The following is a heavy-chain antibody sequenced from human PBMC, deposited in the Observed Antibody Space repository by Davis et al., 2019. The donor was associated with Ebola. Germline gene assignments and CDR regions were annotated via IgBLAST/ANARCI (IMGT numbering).Heavy chain of an antibody. CDR3: ARLVAQYDSDAYAYFDF. CDR2: RHYSGST. J-gene: IGHJ4*02. V-gene: IGHV4-59*01. CDR1: GASITSYY. Sequence: MPGGSLRLSCTVSGASITSYYWSWIRQPPGKGLEYIGYRHYSGSTNYNPALKTRVTISTDASNKQFSMKLHSVTAADAAVYYCARLVAQYDSDAYAYFDFWGQGIQVTASS. D-gene: IGHD3-16*01.